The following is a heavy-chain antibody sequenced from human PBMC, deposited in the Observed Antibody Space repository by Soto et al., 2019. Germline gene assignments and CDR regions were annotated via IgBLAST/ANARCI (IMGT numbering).Heavy chain of an antibody. CDR2: IIPILGIA. V-gene: IGHV1-69*02. Sequence: ASVKVSCKASGGTFSSYTISWVRQAPGQGLEWMGRIIPILGIANYAQKFQGRVTITADKSTSTAYMELSSLRSEDTAVYYCASAGYSNYESHTPNYYYYMDVWGKGTTVTVSS. CDR3: ASAGYSNYESHTPNYYYYMDV. CDR1: GGTFSSYT. J-gene: IGHJ6*03. D-gene: IGHD4-4*01.